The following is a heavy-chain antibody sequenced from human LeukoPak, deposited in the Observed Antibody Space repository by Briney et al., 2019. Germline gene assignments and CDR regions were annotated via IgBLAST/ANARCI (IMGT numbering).Heavy chain of an antibody. CDR1: GFTFSSYS. CDR2: ISSSSSYI. CDR3: AGIAARQRAFDI. V-gene: IGHV3-21*01. D-gene: IGHD6-6*01. J-gene: IGHJ3*02. Sequence: GGSLRLSCAASGFTFSSYSMNWVRQAPGKGLEWVSSISSSSSYIYYADSVKGRFTISRDNAKNSLYPQMNSLRAEDTAVNYCAGIAARQRAFDIWGQGTMVTVSS.